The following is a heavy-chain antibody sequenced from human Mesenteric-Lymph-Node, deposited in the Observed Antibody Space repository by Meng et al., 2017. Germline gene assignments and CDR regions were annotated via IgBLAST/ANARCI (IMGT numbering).Heavy chain of an antibody. D-gene: IGHD3-3*01. CDR3: ARRCRKRAGFWSGYYWLGGDDYYYYGMDV. Sequence: GGSLRLSCAASGFTFSSYWMHWVRQAPGKGLVWVSRISSDGSSTSYADSVKGRFTISRDNAKNTLHLQMNSLRAEDTAVYYCARRCRKRAGFWSGYYWLGGDDYYYYGMDVWGQGTTVTVSS. J-gene: IGHJ6*02. V-gene: IGHV3-74*01. CDR2: ISSDGSST. CDR1: GFTFSSYW.